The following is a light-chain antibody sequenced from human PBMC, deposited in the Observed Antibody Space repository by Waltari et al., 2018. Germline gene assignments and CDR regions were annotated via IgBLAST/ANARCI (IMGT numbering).Light chain of an antibody. J-gene: IGLJ1*01. CDR2: EVS. Sequence: QSALTQPRSVSGSPGPSVTISCPATISDFCVYDYCSWYQQHPGKAPKLLIYEVSKRPSGVPDRLSGSKSGNTASLTISGLQAEDEADYYCCSYAGRYTFVFGTGTKVTVL. CDR1: ISDFCVYDY. CDR3: CSYAGRYTFV. V-gene: IGLV2-11*02.